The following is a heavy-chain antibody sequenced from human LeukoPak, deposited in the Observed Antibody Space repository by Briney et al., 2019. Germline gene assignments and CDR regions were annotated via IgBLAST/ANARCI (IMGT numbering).Heavy chain of an antibody. J-gene: IGHJ6*04. CDR2: INSDGSST. D-gene: IGHD6-19*01. Sequence: HTGGSLRLSCAASGFTFSSYWMHWVRQAPGKGLVWVSRINSDGSSTSYADSVKGRFTISRDNDKNTLYLQMNSLRAEDTAVYYCARAGWRQWLVYYYYGMDVWGKGTTVTVSS. V-gene: IGHV3-74*01. CDR1: GFTFSSYW. CDR3: ARAGWRQWLVYYYYGMDV.